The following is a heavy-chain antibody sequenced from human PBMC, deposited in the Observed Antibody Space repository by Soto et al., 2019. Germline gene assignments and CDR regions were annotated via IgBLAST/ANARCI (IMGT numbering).Heavy chain of an antibody. CDR2: ISGSGGST. D-gene: IGHD3-16*01. CDR1: GFNFRNYG. CDR3: AKEALSWNWFDP. V-gene: IGHV3-23*01. J-gene: IGHJ5*02. Sequence: RLCNGASGFNFRNYGMSWVRQAPGKGLEWVSAISGSGGSTYYADSVKGRFTISRDNSKNTLYLQMNSLRAEDTAVYYCAKEALSWNWFDPWGQGTLVTVSS.